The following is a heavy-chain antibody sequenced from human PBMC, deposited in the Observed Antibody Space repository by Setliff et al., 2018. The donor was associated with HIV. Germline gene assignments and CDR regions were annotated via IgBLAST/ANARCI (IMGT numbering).Heavy chain of an antibody. CDR3: ASGSGYCRNGVCYIGVHKNPDKYYFDY. D-gene: IGHD2-8*01. Sequence: SVKVSGKASGDTFSNSALTWVRQAPGQGLEWMGGSITLFGTITYAQRFQGRVTITTDELTTTAYMELTRLRSEDTAVYYCASGSGYCRNGVCYIGVHKNPDKYYFDYWGQGTLVTVSS. V-gene: IGHV1-69*05. J-gene: IGHJ4*02. CDR2: SITLFGTI. CDR1: GDTFSNSA.